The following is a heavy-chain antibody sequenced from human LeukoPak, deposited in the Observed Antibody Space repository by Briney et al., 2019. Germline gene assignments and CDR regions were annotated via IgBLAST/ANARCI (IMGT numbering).Heavy chain of an antibody. CDR1: GYTFTSYA. J-gene: IGHJ4*02. D-gene: IGHD2-21*02. CDR3: ASTFADYCGGDCYPYYFDY. Sequence: SVKVSCKASGYTFTSYAISWVRQAPGQGLEWMGGIIPIFGTANYAQKFQGRVTITTDESTSTAYMELSSLRSEDTAVYYCASTFADYCGGDCYPYYFDYWGQGTLVTVSS. V-gene: IGHV1-69*05. CDR2: IIPIFGTA.